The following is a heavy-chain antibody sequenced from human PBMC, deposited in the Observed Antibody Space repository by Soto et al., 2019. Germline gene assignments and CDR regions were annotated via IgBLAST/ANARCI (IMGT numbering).Heavy chain of an antibody. CDR3: ARGFVETAMAFDY. D-gene: IGHD3-3*01. CDR2: VHYSGTT. V-gene: IGHV4-31*03. CDR1: GTSIGSGPYF. Sequence: QVQLQESGPGLVKPSQTLSLACSVSGTSIGSGPYFWSWIRQLPGKGPEWIGYVHYSGTTYYNPSLKSRVVMSMDTSRNDFSLKLNSVSDADTAVYFCARGFVETAMAFDYWGQGAPVTVSS. J-gene: IGHJ4*02.